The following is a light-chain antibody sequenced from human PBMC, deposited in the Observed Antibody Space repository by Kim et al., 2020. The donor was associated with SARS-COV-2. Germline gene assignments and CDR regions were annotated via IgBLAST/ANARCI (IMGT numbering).Light chain of an antibody. CDR3: QQYEACPLT. J-gene: IGKJ4*01. CDR2: SAS. Sequence: DIQMTQSPSSLSASVGDRVTISCRASQDIRKNLAWFQQKPGKAPKSLMYSASSLESGVPSKFSGSGSGTDFTLTIYSLQPEDFATYYCQQYEACPLTFGGGTKVDIK. V-gene: IGKV1-16*02. CDR1: QDIRKN.